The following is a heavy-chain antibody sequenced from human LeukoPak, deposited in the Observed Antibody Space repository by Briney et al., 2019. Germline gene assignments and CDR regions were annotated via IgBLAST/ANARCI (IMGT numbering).Heavy chain of an antibody. Sequence: VGSLRLSCATSGSTFSRHWMSWVRQAPGKGPEWVANIKQDGSERYYVHSVKGRFTISRDNAKNSLYLQMNSLRAEDTAVYYCARDGGHSTDLDYWGQGIPVTVSS. J-gene: IGHJ4*02. V-gene: IGHV3-7*01. CDR2: IKQDGSER. CDR3: ARDGGHSTDLDY. CDR1: GSTFSRHW. D-gene: IGHD2-8*02.